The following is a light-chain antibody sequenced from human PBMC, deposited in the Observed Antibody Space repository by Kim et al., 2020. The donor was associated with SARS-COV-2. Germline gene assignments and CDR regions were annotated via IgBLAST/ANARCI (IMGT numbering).Light chain of an antibody. CDR2: DSS. CDR3: QYFGGSSYT. Sequence: VLTQSPDTLSLSPGDRATPSCRASQSIDSSFLAWYQQKPGQAPTLLIYDSSTTATGIPDRFTGSGSETDFTLTISRLEPEDFALYFCQYFGGSSYTFGQGTKLEI. V-gene: IGKV3-20*01. CDR1: QSIDSSF. J-gene: IGKJ2*01.